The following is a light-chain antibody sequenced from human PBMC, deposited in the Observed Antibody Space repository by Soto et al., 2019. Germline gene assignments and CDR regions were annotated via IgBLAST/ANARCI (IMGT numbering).Light chain of an antibody. CDR2: KAS. V-gene: IGKV1-5*03. CDR1: QSISSW. Sequence: DIQMTQSPSILSASVGDRVTITCRASQSISSWLAWYQQKPGKAPNLLIYKASHLENGVPSRFSGSGSGTEFTLTISSLQPGDFAVYFCQHYNNWPFTFGPGTKVDIK. CDR3: QHYNNWPFT. J-gene: IGKJ3*01.